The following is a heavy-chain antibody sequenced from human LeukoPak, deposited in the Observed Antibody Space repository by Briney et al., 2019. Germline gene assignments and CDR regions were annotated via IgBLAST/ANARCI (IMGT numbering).Heavy chain of an antibody. V-gene: IGHV1-24*01. CDR1: GYTLTELS. CDR3: ATAIAVAGEGPMYNWFDP. Sequence: ASVKVSCKVSGYTLTELSMHWVRQAPGKGLEWMGGFDPEDGETIYAQKFQGRVTMTEDTSTDTAYMELSSLRSEDTAVYYCATAIAVAGEGPMYNWFDPWGQGTLVTVSS. D-gene: IGHD6-19*01. CDR2: FDPEDGET. J-gene: IGHJ5*02.